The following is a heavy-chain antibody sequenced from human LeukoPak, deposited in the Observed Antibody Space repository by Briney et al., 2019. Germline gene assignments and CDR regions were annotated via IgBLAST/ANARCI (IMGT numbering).Heavy chain of an antibody. V-gene: IGHV1-18*01. CDR3: VRDNSGLAGVSLDL. Sequence: ASVKVSCKTSGYTFTTYGIDWVRQAPGQGLEWMGWIGVRTGQTQFAQQFRDRFTMTTNTSTTTAFMELKSLRPDDTAVYYCVRDNSGLAGVSLDLWGQGTQVIVSS. D-gene: IGHD6-13*01. CDR2: IGVRTGQT. J-gene: IGHJ4*02. CDR1: GYTFTTYG.